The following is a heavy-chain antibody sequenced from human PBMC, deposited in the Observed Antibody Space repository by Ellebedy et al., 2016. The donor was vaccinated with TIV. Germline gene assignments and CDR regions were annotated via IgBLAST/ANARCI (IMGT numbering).Heavy chain of an antibody. D-gene: IGHD2-2*01. CDR3: ATRYCSSTSCYPFDP. Sequence: SETLSLTXTVSGGSISSYYWSWIRQPPGKGLEWIGYIYYSGSTNYNPSLKSRVTISVDTSKNQFSLKLSSVTAADTAVYYCATRYCSSTSCYPFDPWGQGTLVTVSS. CDR1: GGSISSYY. CDR2: IYYSGST. J-gene: IGHJ5*02. V-gene: IGHV4-59*01.